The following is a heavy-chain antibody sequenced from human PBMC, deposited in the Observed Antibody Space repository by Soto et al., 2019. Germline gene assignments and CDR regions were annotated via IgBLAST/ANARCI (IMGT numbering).Heavy chain of an antibody. J-gene: IGHJ6*03. CDR2: ISSSGSTI. V-gene: IGHV3-11*01. CDR3: AREELHPLLWFGDPLEPVNYYYYYMDV. D-gene: IGHD3-10*01. CDR1: GFTFSDYY. Sequence: GGSLRLSCAASGFTFSDYYMSWIRQAPGKGLEWVSYISSSGSTIYYADSVKGRFTISRDNAKNSLYLQMNSLRAEDTAVYYCAREELHPLLWFGDPLEPVNYYYYYMDVWGKGTTVTVSS.